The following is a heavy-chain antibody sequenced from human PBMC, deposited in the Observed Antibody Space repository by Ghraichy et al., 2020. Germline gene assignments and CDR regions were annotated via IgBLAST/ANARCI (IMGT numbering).Heavy chain of an antibody. CDR1: GGSVSSGSYY. V-gene: IGHV4-61*01. CDR2: IYYSGST. Sequence: SETLSLTCTVSGGSVSSGSYYWSWIRQPPGKGLEWIGYIYYSGSTNYNPSLKSRVTISVDTSKNQFSLKLSSVTAADTAVYYCARAPIGVSPFDYWGQGTLVTVSS. J-gene: IGHJ4*02. D-gene: IGHD1-14*01. CDR3: ARAPIGVSPFDY.